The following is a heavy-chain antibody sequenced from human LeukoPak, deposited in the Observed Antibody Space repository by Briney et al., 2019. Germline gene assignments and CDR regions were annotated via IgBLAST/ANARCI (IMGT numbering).Heavy chain of an antibody. J-gene: IGHJ4*02. CDR1: GGSIRSGGDY. V-gene: IGHV4-31*03. CDR3: ARGHEDYDSSGYYRFDY. CDR2: IHYSEST. Sequence: SETLSLTCTVSGGSIRSGGDYWSWIRQHPGKGLEWIRYIHYSESTYYNPSLRSRVTISVDTSKNQFSLKLNSVTAADTAMYFCARGHEDYDSSGYYRFDYWGQGTLVTVSS. D-gene: IGHD3-22*01.